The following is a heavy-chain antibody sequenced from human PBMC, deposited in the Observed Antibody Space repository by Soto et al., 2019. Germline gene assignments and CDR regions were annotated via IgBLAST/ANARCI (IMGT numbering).Heavy chain of an antibody. CDR1: GFTFSSYA. CDR2: ISGSGGST. J-gene: IGHJ4*02. V-gene: IGHV3-23*01. CDR3: ANRPYYDFIWGTYRAY. D-gene: IGHD3-16*02. Sequence: GESLKISCAASGFTFSSYAMSWVRQAPGKGLEWVSSISGSGGSTYYTDSVKGRFTISRDNSENTLYLQMNSLRAADTAVYFCANRPYYDFIWGTYRAYWGQGSLVTVSS.